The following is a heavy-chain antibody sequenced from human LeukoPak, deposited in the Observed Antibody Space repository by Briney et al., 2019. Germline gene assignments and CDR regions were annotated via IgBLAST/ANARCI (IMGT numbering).Heavy chain of an antibody. CDR2: IYPGDSDT. CDR3: ARHSYHYYDSSGYSDY. J-gene: IGHJ4*02. D-gene: IGHD3-22*01. V-gene: IGHV5-51*01. Sequence: GESLKISCKGSGYRFTSYWIGWVRQMPGKGLEWMGIIYPGDSDTRYSPSFQGQVTISADKSISTAYLQWSSLKASDTAMYYCARHSYHYYDSSGYSDYWGQGTLVTVSS. CDR1: GYRFTSYW.